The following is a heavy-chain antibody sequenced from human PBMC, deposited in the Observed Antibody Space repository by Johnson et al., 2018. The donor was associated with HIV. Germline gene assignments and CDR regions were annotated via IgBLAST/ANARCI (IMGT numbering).Heavy chain of an antibody. CDR1: GFTFSNYD. Sequence: QVQLVESGGGVVQPGRSLRLSCAASGFTFSNYDMHWVRQAPGKGLEWVAFIRYDGGNKYYAYSVKGRFTISRDNSKNTLYLQMSSLRAEDTAVYYCACLDSAMRAFDIWGRGTMVTVSS. CDR3: ACLDSAMRAFDI. CDR2: IRYDGGNK. J-gene: IGHJ3*02. V-gene: IGHV3-30*02. D-gene: IGHD1-1*01.